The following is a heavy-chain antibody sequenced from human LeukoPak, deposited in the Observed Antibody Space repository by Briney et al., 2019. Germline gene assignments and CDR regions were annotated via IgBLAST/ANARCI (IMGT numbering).Heavy chain of an antibody. J-gene: IGHJ6*03. CDR3: ARVMVRGVGYYYYYMDV. CDR2: ISYDGSNK. Sequence: GGSLRLSCAASGFTFSSYAMHWVRQAPGKGLEWVAVISYDGSNKYYADSVKGRFTISRDNSKNTLYLQMNSLRAEDTAVYYCARVMVRGVGYYYYYMDVWGKGTTVTVSS. CDR1: GFTFSSYA. V-gene: IGHV3-30*04. D-gene: IGHD3-10*01.